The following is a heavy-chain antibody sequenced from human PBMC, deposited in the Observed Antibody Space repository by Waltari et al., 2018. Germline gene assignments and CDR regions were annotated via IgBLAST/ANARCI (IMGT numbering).Heavy chain of an antibody. D-gene: IGHD3-3*01. CDR2: IYTSGST. Sequence: QVQLQESGPGLVKPSETLSLTCTVSGGSISSYYWSWIRQPAGKGLEWIGRIYTSGSTNYTPSLKSRVTMSVDTSKNQFSLKLSSVTAADTAVYYCARGGYDFWSGWGWFDPWGQGTLVTVSS. CDR1: GGSISSYY. V-gene: IGHV4-4*07. CDR3: ARGGYDFWSGWGWFDP. J-gene: IGHJ5*02.